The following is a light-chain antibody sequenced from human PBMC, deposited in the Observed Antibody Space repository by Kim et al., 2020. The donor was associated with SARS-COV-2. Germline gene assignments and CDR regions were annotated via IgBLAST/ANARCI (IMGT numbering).Light chain of an antibody. CDR2: QDS. Sequence: VSPGQTASITCSGDNLGDKYACWYQQKPGQSPVLVIYQDSKRPSGIPERFSGSNSGNTATLTISGTQAMDEADYYCQAWDSSTHVVFGGGTQLTVL. CDR3: QAWDSSTHVV. CDR1: NLGDKY. J-gene: IGLJ2*01. V-gene: IGLV3-1*01.